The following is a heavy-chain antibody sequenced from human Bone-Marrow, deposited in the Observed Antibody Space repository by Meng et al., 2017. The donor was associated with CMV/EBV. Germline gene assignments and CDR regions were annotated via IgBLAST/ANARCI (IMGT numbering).Heavy chain of an antibody. Sequence: GESLKISCTASGFTFGDYAMSWVRQAPGKGLEWVGFIRSKAYGGTTEYAASVKGRFTISRDDSKSIPYLQMNSLKTEDTAVYYCTRTYYDILTGYSHGMDVWGQGTTVTVPS. CDR2: IRSKAYGGTT. J-gene: IGHJ6*02. D-gene: IGHD3-9*01. CDR3: TRTYYDILTGYSHGMDV. V-gene: IGHV3-49*04. CDR1: GFTFGDYA.